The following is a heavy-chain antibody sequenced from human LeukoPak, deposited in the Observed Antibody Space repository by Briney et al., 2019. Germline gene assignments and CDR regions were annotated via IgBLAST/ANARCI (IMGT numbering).Heavy chain of an antibody. CDR2: IYYSGST. CDR1: GGSISSSSYY. CDR3: ARGSVTPDAGY. Sequence: SETLSLTCTVSGGSISSSSYYWGWIRQPPGKGLEWIGSIYYSGSTYYNPSLKSQVTISVDTSKNQVSLMLNSVTAADTAIYYCARGSVTPDAGYWGPGTLVTVSS. J-gene: IGHJ4*02. D-gene: IGHD4-17*01. V-gene: IGHV4-39*07.